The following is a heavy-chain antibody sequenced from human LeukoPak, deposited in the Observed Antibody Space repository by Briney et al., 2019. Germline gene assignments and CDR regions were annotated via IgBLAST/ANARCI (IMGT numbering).Heavy chain of an antibody. V-gene: IGHV3-23*01. CDR3: AKDDGGSPPDAFDI. CDR2: ISYSGGST. Sequence: PGGSLRLSCAASGFTFSSYAMSWVRQAPGKGLEWVSTISYSGGSTCYADSVKGRFAISRDSSKNTLYLQMSGLRGEDTAVYYCAKDDGGSPPDAFDIWGQGTLVTVSS. CDR1: GFTFSSYA. J-gene: IGHJ3*02. D-gene: IGHD1-26*01.